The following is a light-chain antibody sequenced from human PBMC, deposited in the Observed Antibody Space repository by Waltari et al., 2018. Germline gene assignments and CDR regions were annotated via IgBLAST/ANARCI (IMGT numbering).Light chain of an antibody. CDR1: TGPVTSDHH. CDR2: DTS. J-gene: IGLJ2*01. Sequence: QAVVTQEPSVTVSPGGTVTLTCGSNTGPVTSDHHPYWFQLKPGQAPTTLIYDTSVRQSWTPGRLSGSILGDKAALTVSGIMPEDEATYFCLLAYGGIRVFGGGTMLTVL. CDR3: LLAYGGIRV. V-gene: IGLV7-46*01.